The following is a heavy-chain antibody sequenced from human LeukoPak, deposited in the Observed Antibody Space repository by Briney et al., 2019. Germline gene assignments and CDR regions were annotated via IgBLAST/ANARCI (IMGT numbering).Heavy chain of an antibody. Sequence: SETLSLTCTVSGVSISSDYWSWIRLPPGKGLEWIGYIYYSGSSNYNPSLKSRVTMSVDTSKNQFSLKLTSVTAADTAVYCCARRLRQNLFDPWGQGTLVTVSS. J-gene: IGHJ5*02. CDR2: IYYSGSS. V-gene: IGHV4-59*08. CDR3: ARRLRQNLFDP. D-gene: IGHD4-17*01. CDR1: GVSISSDY.